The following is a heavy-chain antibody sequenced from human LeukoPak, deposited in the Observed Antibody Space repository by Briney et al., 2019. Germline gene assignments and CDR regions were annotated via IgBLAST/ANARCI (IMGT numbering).Heavy chain of an antibody. Sequence: GGSLRLSCAASGFTFSSYGMHWVRQAPGKGLEWGAVISYDGSNKYYADSVKGRFTISRDNSKNTLYLQMNSLRAEDTAVYYCAKGMGAVIFRTPFDYWGQGTLVTVSS. J-gene: IGHJ4*02. V-gene: IGHV3-30*18. CDR3: AKGMGAVIFRTPFDY. D-gene: IGHD2-21*01. CDR2: ISYDGSNK. CDR1: GFTFSSYG.